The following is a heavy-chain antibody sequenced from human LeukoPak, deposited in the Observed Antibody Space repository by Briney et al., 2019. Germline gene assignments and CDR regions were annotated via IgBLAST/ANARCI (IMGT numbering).Heavy chain of an antibody. CDR1: GGSISSSSYY. Sequence: PSETLSLTCTVSGGSISSSSYYWGWIRQPPGKGLEWIGSIYYSGSTYYNPSLKSRVTISVDTSKNQFSLKLSSVTAADTAVYYCASETSNWNDGEDYYYYMDVWGKGTTVTVSS. CDR2: IYYSGST. V-gene: IGHV4-39*07. CDR3: ASETSNWNDGEDYYYYMDV. D-gene: IGHD1-1*01. J-gene: IGHJ6*03.